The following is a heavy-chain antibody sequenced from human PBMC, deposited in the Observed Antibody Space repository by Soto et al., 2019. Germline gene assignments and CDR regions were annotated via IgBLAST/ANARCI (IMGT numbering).Heavy chain of an antibody. CDR3: AREILTPGDY. D-gene: IGHD2-15*01. Sequence: GGSMRLSCAASVFTFSSYSMNWVRQAPGKGLEWVSSISSSSSYIYYADSVKGRFTISRDNAKNSLYLQMNSLRAEDTAVYYCAREILTPGDYWGQGHLVTAPQ. CDR2: ISSSSSYI. V-gene: IGHV3-21*01. CDR1: VFTFSSYS. J-gene: IGHJ4*02.